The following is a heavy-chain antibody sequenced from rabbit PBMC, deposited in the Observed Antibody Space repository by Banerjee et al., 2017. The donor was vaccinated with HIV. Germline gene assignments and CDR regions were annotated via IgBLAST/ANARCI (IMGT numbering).Heavy chain of an antibody. CDR1: GFSLSSGYD. D-gene: IGHD1-1*01. CDR3: ARDTSSSFSSYGMDL. J-gene: IGHJ6*01. V-gene: IGHV1S45*01. Sequence: QEQLVESGGGLVQPTGSLTLTCKASGFSLSSGYDMCWVRQAPGKELEWIACIDSGSSGFTYYATWAKGRFTCSKTSSTTVTLQMTRLTAADTATYFCARDTSSSFSSYGMDLWGPGTLVTVS. CDR2: IDSGSSGFT.